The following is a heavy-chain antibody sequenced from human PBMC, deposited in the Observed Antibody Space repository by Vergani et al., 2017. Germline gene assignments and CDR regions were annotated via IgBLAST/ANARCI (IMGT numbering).Heavy chain of an antibody. CDR1: GFTFSSYA. CDR3: SKAGGGSGWYGALIDY. CDR2: ISGSGGST. D-gene: IGHD6-19*01. V-gene: IGHV3-23*01. J-gene: IGHJ4*02. Sequence: EVQLLESGGGLVQPGGSLRLSCAASGFTFSSYAMSWVRQAPGKGLEWVSAISGSGGSTYYADSVKGRFTISRDNSKNTLYLQMNSLRAEDTAVYYCSKAGGGSGWYGALIDYWGQGTLVTVSS.